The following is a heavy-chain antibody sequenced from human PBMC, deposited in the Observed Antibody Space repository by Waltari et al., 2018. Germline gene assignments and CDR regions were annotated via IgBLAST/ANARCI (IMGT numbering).Heavy chain of an antibody. V-gene: IGHV4-39*01. CDR1: GGSISSSSYY. Sequence: QLQLQESGPGLVKPSETLSLTCTVSGGSISSSSYYWGWIRQPPGKGLGWIGRIYYSVSPYYNPPLKSQVTISVDTSKNQFSLKRSSVTAADTAVYYCARQGWGLGYFDYWGQGTLVTVSS. CDR3: ARQGWGLGYFDY. CDR2: IYYSVSP. J-gene: IGHJ4*02. D-gene: IGHD3-16*01.